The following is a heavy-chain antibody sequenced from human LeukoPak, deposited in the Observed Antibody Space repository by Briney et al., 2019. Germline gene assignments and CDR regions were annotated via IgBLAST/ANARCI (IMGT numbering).Heavy chain of an antibody. V-gene: IGHV4-34*01. J-gene: IGHJ6*03. Sequence: SETLSLTCAVYGGSFSGDFWSWIRQSPGEGLEWIGEINHGGSTTYNPSLQSRVTMSVDTSTNQISLKMTSVTAADTAVYYCASWVGGYMDVWGKGTTVTVSS. CDR3: ASWVGGYMDV. CDR2: INHGGST. D-gene: IGHD3-3*01. CDR1: GGSFSGDF.